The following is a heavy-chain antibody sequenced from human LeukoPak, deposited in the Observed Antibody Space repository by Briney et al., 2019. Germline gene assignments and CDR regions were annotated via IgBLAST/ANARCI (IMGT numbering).Heavy chain of an antibody. V-gene: IGHV4-59*08. D-gene: IGHD6-6*01. CDR1: GVSISGYY. CDR2: IYYSGST. Sequence: SETLSLTCTVSGVSISGYYWSWIRQPPGKGLEWIGYIYYSGSTNYNPSLKRRLTISIDTSENQFSLKLSSVTAADTAVYYCAREYSSSSGRRAFDIWGQGTMVTVSS. CDR3: AREYSSSSGRRAFDI. J-gene: IGHJ3*02.